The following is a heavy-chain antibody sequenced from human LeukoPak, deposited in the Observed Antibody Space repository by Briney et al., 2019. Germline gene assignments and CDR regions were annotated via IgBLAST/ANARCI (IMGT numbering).Heavy chain of an antibody. J-gene: IGHJ5*02. CDR3: ARLYYYVNWFDP. CDR2: MPYDENVADRGIP. CDR1: GDSISESGWS. V-gene: IGHV4-39*01. D-gene: IGHD3-10*02. Sequence: SETLSPTCIVSGDSISESGWSWGWIRQPPGKGLEWIGTMPYDENVADRGIPSYNPSLKRRVSISADTSKNQLSLKVNSVAAADTASYYCARLYYYVNWFDPWGQGTLVTVSS.